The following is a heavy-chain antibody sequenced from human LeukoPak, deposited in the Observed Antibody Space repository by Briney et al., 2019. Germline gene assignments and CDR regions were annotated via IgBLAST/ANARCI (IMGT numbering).Heavy chain of an antibody. CDR2: ISWNSGSI. CDR3: AKDISAAGTYYFDY. V-gene: IGHV3-9*01. J-gene: IGHJ4*02. CDR1: GFTFDDYA. Sequence: PGGSLRLSCAASGFTFDDYAMHWVRQAPGKGLEWVSGISWNSGSIGYADSVKGRFTISRDNAKNSLYLQMNSLRAEDTALYYCAKDISAAGTYYFDYWAREPWSPSPQ. D-gene: IGHD6-13*01.